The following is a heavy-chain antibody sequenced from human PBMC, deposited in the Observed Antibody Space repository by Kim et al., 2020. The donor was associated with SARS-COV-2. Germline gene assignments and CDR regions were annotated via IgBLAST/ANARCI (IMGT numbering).Heavy chain of an antibody. CDR3: ARDVSGLGA. V-gene: IGHV3-30*04. J-gene: IGHJ5*02. CDR1: GFTFSSYA. Sequence: GGSLRLSCAASGFTFSSYAMHWVRQAPGKGLEWVAVISYDGSNKYYADSVKGRFTISRDNSKNTLYLQMNSLRAEDTAVYYCARDVSGLGAWGQGTLVT. D-gene: IGHD3-16*01. CDR2: ISYDGSNK.